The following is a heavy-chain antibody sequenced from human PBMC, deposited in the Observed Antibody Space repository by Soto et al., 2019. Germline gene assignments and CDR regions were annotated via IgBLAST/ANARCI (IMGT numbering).Heavy chain of an antibody. J-gene: IGHJ4*02. CDR1: GFTLSGVD. D-gene: IGHD6-6*01. CDR2: MSYDGRNQ. CDR3: AKGGWYTSSSRSDC. Sequence: QVQLVESGGGVVQPGTSLRLSCSASGFTLSGVDMHWVRQAPGKGLEWVAVMSYDGRNQYYADSVKGRFTVSRDSSKSTLYLQMNRPRTEDAAVYYWAKGGWYTSSSRSDCWGQGTLVTVSS. V-gene: IGHV3-30*18.